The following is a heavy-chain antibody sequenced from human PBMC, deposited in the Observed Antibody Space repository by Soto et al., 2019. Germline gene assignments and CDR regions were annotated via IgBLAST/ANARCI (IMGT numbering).Heavy chain of an antibody. CDR2: INPNSGGT. CDR1: GYTFTGYY. Sequence: ASVKVSCKASGYTFTGYYMHCVRQAPGQVLEWMGWINPNSGGTNYAQKFQGWVTMTRDTSISTAYMELSRLRSDDTAVYYCARAGDRFYYFDYWGQGTLVTVSS. J-gene: IGHJ4*02. D-gene: IGHD3-16*01. V-gene: IGHV1-2*04. CDR3: ARAGDRFYYFDY.